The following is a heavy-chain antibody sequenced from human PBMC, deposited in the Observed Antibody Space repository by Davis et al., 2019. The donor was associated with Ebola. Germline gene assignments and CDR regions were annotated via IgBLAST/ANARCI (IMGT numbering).Heavy chain of an antibody. CDR1: GFTFSNYN. CDR2: ISSTSTYI. D-gene: IGHD2/OR15-2a*01. J-gene: IGHJ3*02. V-gene: IGHV3-21*04. CDR3: AKAPFLEGAFDM. Sequence: GGSLRLSCRASGFTFSNYNMNWVRQAPGKGLEWVSSISSTSTYIFYAGSVSGRFTISRDNAKNSLSLQMNSLRTEDTALYYCAKAPFLEGAFDMWGQGTMVTVSS.